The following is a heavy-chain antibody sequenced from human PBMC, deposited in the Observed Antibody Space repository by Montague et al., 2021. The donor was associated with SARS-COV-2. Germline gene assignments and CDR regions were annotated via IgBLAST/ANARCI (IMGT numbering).Heavy chain of an antibody. J-gene: IGHJ4*02. CDR3: ARDVRYYDFWSGRAQTSPDY. V-gene: IGHV4-38-2*02. CDR1: GYSISSGYY. Sequence: SETLSLTCTVSGYSISSGYYRGWIRQPPGKGLEWIGSIYHSGSTYYNPSLKSRVTISVDTSKNQFSLKLSSVTAADTAVYYCARDVRYYDFWSGRAQTSPDYWGQGTLVTASS. CDR2: IYHSGST. D-gene: IGHD3-3*01.